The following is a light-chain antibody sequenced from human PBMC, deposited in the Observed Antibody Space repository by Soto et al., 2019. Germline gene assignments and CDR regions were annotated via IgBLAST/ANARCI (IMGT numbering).Light chain of an antibody. Sequence: EIVMTQSPATLSLSPGERATLSCRASQSVSSYLAWYQQEPGQAPRLLIYDASTRATGIPDRFSGSGSGTEFTLTISSLQSEDFAVYYCQQYSSSPGTFGQGTKVDIK. J-gene: IGKJ1*01. CDR2: DAS. V-gene: IGKV3-15*01. CDR1: QSVSSY. CDR3: QQYSSSPGT.